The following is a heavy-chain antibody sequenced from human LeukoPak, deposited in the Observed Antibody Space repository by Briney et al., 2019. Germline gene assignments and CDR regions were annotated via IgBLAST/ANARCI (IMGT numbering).Heavy chain of an antibody. CDR1: GGSISIYY. CDR2: IYNSGSA. V-gene: IGHV4-59*01. D-gene: IGHD1-26*01. CDR3: VRDRELTY. J-gene: IGHJ4*02. Sequence: SEALSLTCTVSGGSISIYYWNWIRQPPGKGLEWIGYIYNSGSASYNPSLKSRVTISVDTSKNQFSLKLTSVTAADTAVYYCVRDRELTYWGQGTLVTVSS.